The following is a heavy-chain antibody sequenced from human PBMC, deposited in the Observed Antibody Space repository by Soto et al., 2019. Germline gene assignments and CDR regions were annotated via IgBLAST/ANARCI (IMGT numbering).Heavy chain of an antibody. CDR3: AVVVAATRAFDY. V-gene: IGHV4-31*03. J-gene: IGHJ4*02. CDR2: IYYSGST. Sequence: SETLSLTCTVSGGSISSGGYYWSWIRQHPGKGLEWIGYIYYSGSTYYNPSLKSRVTISVDTSKNQFSLKLSSVTAADTAVYYCAVVVAATRAFDYWGQGTPVTVYS. CDR1: GGSISSGGYY. D-gene: IGHD2-15*01.